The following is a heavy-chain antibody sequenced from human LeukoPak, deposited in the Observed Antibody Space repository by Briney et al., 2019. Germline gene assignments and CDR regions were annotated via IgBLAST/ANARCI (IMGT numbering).Heavy chain of an antibody. CDR2: IYYSGST. J-gene: IGHJ5*02. Sequence: SETLSLTCTVSGGSISSSSYYWGWIRQPPGKGLEWIGSIYYSGSTYYNPSLKSRVTISVDTSKNQFSLKLSSVTAADTAVYYCARQGGWSPSWFDPWGQRTLVTVSS. CDR3: ARQGGWSPSWFDP. V-gene: IGHV4-39*01. CDR1: GGSISSSSYY. D-gene: IGHD6-19*01.